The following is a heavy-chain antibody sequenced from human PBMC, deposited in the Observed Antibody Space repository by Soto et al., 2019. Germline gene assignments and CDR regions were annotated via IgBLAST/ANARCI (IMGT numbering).Heavy chain of an antibody. CDR1: GYTFTNYW. CDR2: IYPSDLDT. Sequence: RGESLKISCKGLGYTFTNYWIGWVRQMPGKGLEWMGLIYPSDLDTRYSPSFQGQVTISADKSVSTAYLQWNSLKASDTAMYYCATPGPGVAASFWGRGTQVTVSS. J-gene: IGHJ4*02. V-gene: IGHV5-51*01. D-gene: IGHD6-19*01. CDR3: ATPGPGVAASF.